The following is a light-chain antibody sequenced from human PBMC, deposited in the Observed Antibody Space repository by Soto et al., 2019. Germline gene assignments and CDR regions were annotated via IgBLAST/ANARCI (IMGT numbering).Light chain of an antibody. Sequence: RVITQTPSTLSVSPEERATLSCTTSQSVSTNLTGSQQKPGQAPRLLIYGASTRTPSIPAGIIGSGSGAEFTLPSSSLQSEDFAVYFCHHYRSWPLTFGGGTKVEIK. CDR3: HHYRSWPLT. CDR2: GAS. J-gene: IGKJ4*01. CDR1: QSVSTN. V-gene: IGKV3-15*01.